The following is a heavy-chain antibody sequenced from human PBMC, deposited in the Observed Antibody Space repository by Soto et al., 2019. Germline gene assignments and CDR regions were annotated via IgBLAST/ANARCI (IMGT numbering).Heavy chain of an antibody. J-gene: IGHJ4*02. V-gene: IGHV1-18*01. CDR2: SSTSNGDT. Sequence: ASVKVSCKTSGYTFTSYGITWVRQAPGQGLEWRGWSSTSNGDTNYVQKFQGRVTMTTDTFTGTGYMELRSLTSDDTAVYYCARFVGTDPFAYWGPGTLVTVSS. CDR1: GYTFTSYG. D-gene: IGHD2-21*02. CDR3: ARFVGTDPFAY.